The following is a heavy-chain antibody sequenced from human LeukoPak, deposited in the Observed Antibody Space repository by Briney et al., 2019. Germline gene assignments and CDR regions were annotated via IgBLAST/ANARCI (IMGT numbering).Heavy chain of an antibody. J-gene: IGHJ4*02. CDR2: IGGSDGST. Sequence: GGSLRLSCAASGFTFSSYAMSWVRLAPGKGLEWVSAIGGSDGSTYYADSVKGRFTISRDNSKDTLYLQMNSLRAEDTAVYYCAKRDSSGSYPYYFDSWGQGTLVTVSS. D-gene: IGHD3-22*01. V-gene: IGHV3-23*01. CDR1: GFTFSSYA. CDR3: AKRDSSGSYPYYFDS.